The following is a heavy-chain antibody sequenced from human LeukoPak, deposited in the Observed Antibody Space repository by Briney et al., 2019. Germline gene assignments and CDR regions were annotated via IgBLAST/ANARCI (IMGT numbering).Heavy chain of an antibody. CDR2: ISGSGGST. V-gene: IGHV3-23*01. Sequence: GGSLRLSCAASGFTFSSYSMNWVRQAPGKGLEWVSAISGSGGSTYYADSVKGRFTISRDNSKNTLYLQMNSLRAEDTAVYYCAKDKASYWFGELYYWGQGTLVTVSS. CDR1: GFTFSSYS. CDR3: AKDKASYWFGELYY. D-gene: IGHD3-10*01. J-gene: IGHJ4*02.